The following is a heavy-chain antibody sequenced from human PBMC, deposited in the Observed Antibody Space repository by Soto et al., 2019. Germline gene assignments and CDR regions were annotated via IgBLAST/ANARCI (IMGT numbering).Heavy chain of an antibody. CDR1: GGSISSYY. Sequence: PSETLSLTCTVSGGSISSYYLSWIRQPPGKGLEWIGYIYYSGSTNYNPSLKSRVTISVDTSKNQFSLKLSSVTAADTAVYYCAGGYYDSSGSQADAFDIWGQGTTVTVSS. J-gene: IGHJ3*02. CDR2: IYYSGST. V-gene: IGHV4-59*01. D-gene: IGHD3-22*01. CDR3: AGGYYDSSGSQADAFDI.